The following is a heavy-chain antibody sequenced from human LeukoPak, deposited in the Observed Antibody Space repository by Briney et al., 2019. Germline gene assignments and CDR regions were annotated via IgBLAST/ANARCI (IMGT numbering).Heavy chain of an antibody. V-gene: IGHV3-21*06. CDR1: GFTFTPYS. D-gene: IGHD3-10*01. Sequence: GGSLRLSCAASGFTFTPYSMNWVRQAPGKGLEWVSSISSTSRYIYYADSLKGRFTISRDNAKSSLYLQLNSLRAEDTAVYYCARDLSYSLEYWGQGTLVTVSS. CDR2: ISSTSRYI. CDR3: ARDLSYSLEY. J-gene: IGHJ4*02.